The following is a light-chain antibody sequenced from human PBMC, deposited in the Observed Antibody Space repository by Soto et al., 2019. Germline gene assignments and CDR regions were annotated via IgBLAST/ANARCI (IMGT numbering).Light chain of an antibody. CDR1: QSLLYNNTYNY. CDR2: FGS. CDR3: MQALQSLT. Sequence: IVMTQSPLTLPVTPGEPSSIFCRYIQSLLYNNTYNYLDWYVQKPGQSPQLLIYFGSNRAPGVPDRFSGSGSGTDFTLKINRVEAEDVGTYYCMQALQSLTFGQGTRLEIK. J-gene: IGKJ5*01. V-gene: IGKV2-28*01.